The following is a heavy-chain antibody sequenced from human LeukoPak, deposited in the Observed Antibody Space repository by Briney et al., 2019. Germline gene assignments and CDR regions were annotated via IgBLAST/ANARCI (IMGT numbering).Heavy chain of an antibody. Sequence: SETLSLTCTVSGGSISSYYWSWIRQPPGKGLEWIGYIYYSGSTNYNPSLKSRVTISVDTSKNQFSLKLSSVTAADTAVYYCARLYYVFWSGYNWFDPWGQGTLVTVSS. J-gene: IGHJ5*02. D-gene: IGHD3-3*01. CDR2: IYYSGST. V-gene: IGHV4-59*01. CDR3: ARLYYVFWSGYNWFDP. CDR1: GGSISSYY.